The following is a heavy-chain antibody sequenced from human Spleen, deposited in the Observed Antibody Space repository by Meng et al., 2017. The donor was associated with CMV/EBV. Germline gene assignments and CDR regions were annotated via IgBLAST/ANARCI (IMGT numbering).Heavy chain of an antibody. CDR3: ATKDGLSFDY. Sequence: VSCKASGYTFTDYYMHWVRQAPGRGLEWMGWINPSSGGTNFAQRFQGRVTMTRDTSISTAYMELSRLRSDDTAIYYCATKDGLSFDYWGQGTLVTVSS. D-gene: IGHD4-17*01. J-gene: IGHJ4*02. CDR1: GYTFTDYY. CDR2: INPSSGGT. V-gene: IGHV1-2*02.